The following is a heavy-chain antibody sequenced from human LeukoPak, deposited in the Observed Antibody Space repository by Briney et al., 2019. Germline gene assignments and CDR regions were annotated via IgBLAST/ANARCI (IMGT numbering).Heavy chain of an antibody. J-gene: IGHJ1*01. CDR3: ARAPSEIGGYYPEYFRH. D-gene: IGHD3-22*01. V-gene: IGHV3-74*01. CDR1: GFSFSSYW. Sequence: GGSLRLSCAASGFSFSSYWMYWVRQAPGKGLVWVSRIKSDGKTNYADSVKGRFTISRDNAKNTVSLQMNSLRAEDTGVYYCARAPSEIGGYYPEYFRHWGQGTLVTVSS. CDR2: IKSDGKT.